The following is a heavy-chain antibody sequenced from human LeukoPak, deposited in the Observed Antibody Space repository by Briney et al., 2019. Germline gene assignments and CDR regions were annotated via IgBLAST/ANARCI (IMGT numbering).Heavy chain of an antibody. CDR1: GFTLGDYA. CDR3: TSLRIAVAGYEGDY. J-gene: IGHJ4*02. V-gene: IGHV3-49*04. CDR2: IRSKAFGGTT. D-gene: IGHD6-19*01. Sequence: GGSLRLSCTASGFTLGDYAMSWVRQAPGKGLEWVGFIRSKAFGGTTQYAASVKGRFTIARDDSKSIAYLQINSLKTEDTAVYYCTSLRIAVAGYEGDYWGQGTLVTVSS.